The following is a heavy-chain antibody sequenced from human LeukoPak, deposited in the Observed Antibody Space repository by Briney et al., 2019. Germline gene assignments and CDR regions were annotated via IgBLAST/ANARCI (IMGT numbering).Heavy chain of an antibody. V-gene: IGHV3-7*01. D-gene: IGHD1-26*01. CDR2: INQDASTK. Sequence: GGSLRLSCAASGFTFSNTWMAWVRQAPGKGLEWVANINQDASTKHYVDSVKGRFTISRDNAKNSLYLQMNSLRAEDTAVYYCARDQSGSLDYWSQGTLVTVSS. CDR1: GFTFSNTW. CDR3: ARDQSGSLDY. J-gene: IGHJ4*02.